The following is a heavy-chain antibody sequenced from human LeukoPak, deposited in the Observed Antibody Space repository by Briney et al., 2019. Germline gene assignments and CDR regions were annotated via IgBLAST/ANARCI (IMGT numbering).Heavy chain of an antibody. J-gene: IGHJ4*02. D-gene: IGHD5-18*01. CDR2: IYYSGST. V-gene: IGHV4-59*01. CDR3: ARLELGYSYGSFDY. Sequence: SETLSLTCTVSGGSISSYYWSWIRQPPGKGLEWIGYIYYSGSTNYNPSLKSRVTISVDTSKNQFSLKLSSVTAADTAVYYCARLELGYSYGSFDYWGQGTRVTVSS. CDR1: GGSISSYY.